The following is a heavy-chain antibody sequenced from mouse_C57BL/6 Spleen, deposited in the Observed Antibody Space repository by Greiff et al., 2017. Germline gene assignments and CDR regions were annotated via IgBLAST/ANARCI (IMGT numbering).Heavy chain of an antibody. D-gene: IGHD1-1*01. J-gene: IGHJ3*01. Sequence: VQLKESGPELVKPGASVKMSCKASGYTFTDYNMHWVKQSHGKSLEWIGYINPNNGGTSYNQKFKGKATLTVNKSSSTAYMELRSLTSEDSAVYYCARDGSSYDWFAYWGQGTLVTVSA. CDR2: INPNNGGT. V-gene: IGHV1-22*01. CDR1: GYTFTDYN. CDR3: ARDGSSYDWFAY.